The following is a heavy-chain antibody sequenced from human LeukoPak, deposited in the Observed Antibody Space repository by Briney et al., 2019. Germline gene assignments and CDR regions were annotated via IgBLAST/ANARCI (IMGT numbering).Heavy chain of an antibody. Sequence: SETLSLTCTVSGGSISSYYWSWIRQPPGKGLEWIGYIYYSGSTNYNPSLKSRVTISVDTSKNQFSLKLSSVTAADTAVYYCARWAWNDAGRWFGPWGQGTLVTVSS. CDR1: GGSISSYY. D-gene: IGHD1-1*01. J-gene: IGHJ5*02. CDR2: IYYSGST. V-gene: IGHV4-59*01. CDR3: ARWAWNDAGRWFGP.